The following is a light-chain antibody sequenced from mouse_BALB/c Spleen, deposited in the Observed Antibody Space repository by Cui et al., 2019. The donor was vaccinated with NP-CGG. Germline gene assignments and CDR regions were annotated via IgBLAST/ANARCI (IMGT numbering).Light chain of an antibody. CDR1: TGAVTTNNY. CDR2: GTN. J-gene: IGLJ1*01. Sequence: AVVTHVPAPPSSPGETVTLTCRSSTGAVTTNNYANWVQEKPDHLFTGLIGGTNNRAPGVPARFSGSLIGDKAALTITGAQTEDEAIYFCALWYSNHWVFGGGTKLTVL. CDR3: ALWYSNHWV. V-gene: IGLV1*01.